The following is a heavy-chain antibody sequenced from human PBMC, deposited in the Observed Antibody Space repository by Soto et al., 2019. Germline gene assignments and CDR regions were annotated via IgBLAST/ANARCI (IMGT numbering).Heavy chain of an antibody. V-gene: IGHV4-59*01. D-gene: IGHD6-13*01. CDR1: GGSISSNY. CDR2: IYYSGST. Sequence: QVQLQESGPGLVKPSETLSLTCSVSGGSISSNYWSWIRQPPGKGLEWIGYIYYSGSTNYNPSLKRPVTISAATSKNQFSLKLSTVTAADTAVYYCARDPYSSSHGSLRGGYGMDVWGQGTTVTVSS. J-gene: IGHJ6*02. CDR3: ARDPYSSSHGSLRGGYGMDV.